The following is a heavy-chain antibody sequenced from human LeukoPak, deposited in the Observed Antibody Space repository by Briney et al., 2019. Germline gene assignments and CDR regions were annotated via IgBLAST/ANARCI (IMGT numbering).Heavy chain of an antibody. Sequence: GGSLRLSCAASGFTFSSYAMSWVRQAPGKGLEWVSAISGSGGNTYYADSVKGRFTISRDNSKNTLYLQMNSLRAEDTAVYYCARDRGRDGYNSYYYYMDVWGKGTTVTISS. CDR2: ISGSGGNT. J-gene: IGHJ6*03. CDR1: GFTFSSYA. V-gene: IGHV3-23*01. D-gene: IGHD5-24*01. CDR3: ARDRGRDGYNSYYYYMDV.